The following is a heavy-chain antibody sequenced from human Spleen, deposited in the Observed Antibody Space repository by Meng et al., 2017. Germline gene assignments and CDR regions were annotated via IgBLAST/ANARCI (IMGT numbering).Heavy chain of an antibody. CDR3: SGHVDY. CDR1: GFTFSTAW. J-gene: IGHJ4*01. V-gene: IGHV3-15*01. Sequence: EVQLVESGGGFVKPGGSLRLSCAASGFTFSTAWRTLVRQAPGKGLEWIGRMKSNVDGGTVDYAAAVKGRFFISRDDSENTFYLQMNSLKTEDTAVYYCSGHVDYWGHGTLVTVSS. CDR2: MKSNVDGGTV.